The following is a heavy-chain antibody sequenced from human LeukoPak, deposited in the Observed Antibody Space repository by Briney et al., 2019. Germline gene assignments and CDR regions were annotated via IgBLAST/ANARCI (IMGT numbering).Heavy chain of an antibody. CDR3: ARLHDYGDPSYFDY. J-gene: IGHJ4*02. CDR1: GGSISSGDYY. D-gene: IGHD4-17*01. CDR2: IYYSGST. Sequence: SETLSLTCTVSGGSISSGDYYWGWIRQPPGKGLEWIGSIYYSGSTYYNPSLKSRVTISVDTSKNQFSLKLSSVTAADTAVYYCARLHDYGDPSYFDYWGQGTLVTVSS. V-gene: IGHV4-39*01.